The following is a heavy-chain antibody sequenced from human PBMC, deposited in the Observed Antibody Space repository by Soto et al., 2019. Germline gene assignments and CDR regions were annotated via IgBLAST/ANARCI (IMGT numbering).Heavy chain of an antibody. Sequence: ASVKVSCKASGYTFTSYGISWVRQAPGQGLEWMGWISAYNGNTNYAQKLQGRVTMTTDTSTSTAYMELRSLRSDDTAVYYCARNIPNDYVWGSYRSKRIGESYFDYWGQGTLITVSS. CDR2: ISAYNGNT. D-gene: IGHD3-16*02. J-gene: IGHJ4*02. CDR1: GYTFTSYG. V-gene: IGHV1-18*01. CDR3: ARNIPNDYVWGSYRSKRIGESYFDY.